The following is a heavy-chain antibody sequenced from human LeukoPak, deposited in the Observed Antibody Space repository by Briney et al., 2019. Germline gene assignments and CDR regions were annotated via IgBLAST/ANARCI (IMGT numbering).Heavy chain of an antibody. V-gene: IGHV3-23*01. CDR3: AREFYFYETSAYYSAGLFDP. J-gene: IGHJ5*02. CDR1: GGSISSSGYY. Sequence: ETLSLTCTVSGGSISSSGYYWSWVRQAPGKGLEWVSGISGSGGSTYYADSVKGRFTISRDNSKNTLYLQMNSLRPDDTAVYYCAREFYFYETSAYYSAGLFDPWGQGTLVIVSS. D-gene: IGHD3-22*01. CDR2: ISGSGGST.